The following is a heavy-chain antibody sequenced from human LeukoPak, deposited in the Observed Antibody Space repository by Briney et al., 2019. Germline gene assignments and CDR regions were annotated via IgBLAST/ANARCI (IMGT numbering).Heavy chain of an antibody. CDR3: ARINPTVTTRGWFDP. CDR1: GFTFSSYG. Sequence: GGSLRLSCAASGFTFSSYGMHWVRQAPGKGLEWMAFIRYDGSNKYYADSVKGRFTISRDNSKNTLYLQMNSLRAEDTAVYYCARINPTVTTRGWFDPWGQGTLVTVSS. CDR2: IRYDGSNK. J-gene: IGHJ5*02. V-gene: IGHV3-30*02. D-gene: IGHD4-17*01.